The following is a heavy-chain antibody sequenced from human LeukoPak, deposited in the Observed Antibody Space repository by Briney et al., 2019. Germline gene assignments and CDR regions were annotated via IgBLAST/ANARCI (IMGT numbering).Heavy chain of an antibody. CDR1: GGSISSYY. D-gene: IGHD5-12*01. J-gene: IGHJ6*03. V-gene: IGHV4-59*01. CDR2: IYYSGST. Sequence: PSETLSLTCTVSGGSISSYYWSWIRQRPGKGLEWIGYIYYSGSTNYNPSLKSRVTISVDTSKNQFFLKLSSVTAADTAVYYWARVKRDSEVGWLRLEGDYYYYYYMDVWGKGTTVTISS. CDR3: ARVKRDSEVGWLRLEGDYYYYYYMDV.